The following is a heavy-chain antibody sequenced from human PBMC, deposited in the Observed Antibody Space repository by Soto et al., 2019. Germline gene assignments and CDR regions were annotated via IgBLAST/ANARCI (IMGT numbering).Heavy chain of an antibody. CDR3: ARHVVETGAIAYFDY. J-gene: IGHJ4*02. D-gene: IGHD2-2*02. CDR1: GGSLNSDSYF. V-gene: IGHV4-39*01. CDR2: MSHSGRP. Sequence: PSETLSLTCTVSGGSLNSDSYFWAWIRQPPGKGLEWIGTMSHSGRPYHNASLKSRLTMSVDTSKNEFSLKLSSVTAADTAAYYCARHVVETGAIAYFDYWAQGTLVTVSS.